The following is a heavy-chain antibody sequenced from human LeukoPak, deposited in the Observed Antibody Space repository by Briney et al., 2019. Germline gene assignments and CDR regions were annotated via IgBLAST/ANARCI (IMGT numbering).Heavy chain of an antibody. Sequence: GGPLRLSCAASGFTFTNYNMNWVRQAPGKGLEWISYMSGGSGTIYYADSVRGRFTVSRDNAKDSLWLQMDSLRVEDTAVYFCARLYGDWFDPWGPGTLVTVSS. V-gene: IGHV3-48*01. D-gene: IGHD4-17*01. J-gene: IGHJ5*02. CDR1: GFTFTNYN. CDR2: MSGGSGTI. CDR3: ARLYGDWFDP.